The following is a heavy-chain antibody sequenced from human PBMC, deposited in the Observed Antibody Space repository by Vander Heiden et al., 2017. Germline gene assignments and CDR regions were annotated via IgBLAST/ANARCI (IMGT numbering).Heavy chain of an antibody. CDR2: ISNSGGDT. V-gene: IGHV3-23*01. CDR1: GFTFSNYA. Sequence: EVQLLESGGGLVQPAGCLRLSCAASGFTFSNYAMSWVRQAPGKGLEWVSTISNSGGDTYYADSVKGRFTISRDNSKNTVYLQMNSLRAEDTALYYCAKNTEAGTRGTFDSWGQGTLVTVSS. D-gene: IGHD6-19*01. CDR3: AKNTEAGTRGTFDS. J-gene: IGHJ4*02.